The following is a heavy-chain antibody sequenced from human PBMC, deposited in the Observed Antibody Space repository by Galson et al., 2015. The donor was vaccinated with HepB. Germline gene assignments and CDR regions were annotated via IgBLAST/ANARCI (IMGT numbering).Heavy chain of an antibody. Sequence: SVKVSCKASGYTFTGYYMHWVRQAPGQGLEWMGWINPNSGGTNYAQKFQGRVTMTRDTSISTAYMELSRLRSDDTAVYYCARSGSGSSYYYYGMDVWGQGTTVTVSS. CDR3: ARSGSGSSYYYYGMDV. V-gene: IGHV1-2*02. J-gene: IGHJ6*02. D-gene: IGHD3-10*01. CDR1: GYTFTGYY. CDR2: INPNSGGT.